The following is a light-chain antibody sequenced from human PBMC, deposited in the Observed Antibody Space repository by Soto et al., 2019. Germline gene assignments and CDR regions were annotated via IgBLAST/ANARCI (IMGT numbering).Light chain of an antibody. CDR2: AAS. CDR1: QGISNY. J-gene: IGKJ1*01. CDR3: QQYNSDPFT. Sequence: DIPMTQSPSSLSASVGDRVTITCRASQGISNYLAWYQQKPGKVPKLLIYAASTLQRGVPSRFTGSLSGTEFTLTISSLQPEDVATYYCQQYNSDPFTFGQGTKVEIK. V-gene: IGKV1-27*01.